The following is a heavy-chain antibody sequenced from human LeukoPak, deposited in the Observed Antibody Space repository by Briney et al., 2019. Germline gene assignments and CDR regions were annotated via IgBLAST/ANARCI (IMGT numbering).Heavy chain of an antibody. CDR3: ATSSRTYSSTDY. V-gene: IGHV1-69*11. CDR1: GGTFSSYA. Sequence: SVKVSCKASGGTFSSYAISWVRQAPGQGLEWMGWIIPILGSANCAQSFQGRVTMTADESTSTAYMELSSLRSEDTAVYYCATSSRTYSSTDYWGQGTLVTVSS. D-gene: IGHD6-13*01. CDR2: IIPILGSA. J-gene: IGHJ4*02.